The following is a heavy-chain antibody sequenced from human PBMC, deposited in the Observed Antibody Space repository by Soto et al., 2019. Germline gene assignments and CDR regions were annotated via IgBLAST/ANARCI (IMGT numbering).Heavy chain of an antibody. CDR1: GITVSTNY. Sequence: EVQLVETGGGLIQPGGSLRLSCAASGITVSTNYMSWVRQAPGKGLEWVSVIYSDGKTFYADSVKGRFTISRDNSQNTVSLQRNSRGAGDRAVYYWAGEGGGGYYDSSGYMAVWGQGTLVTVSS. V-gene: IGHV3-53*02. J-gene: IGHJ4*02. CDR2: IYSDGKT. CDR3: AGEGGGGYYDSSGYMAV. D-gene: IGHD3-22*01.